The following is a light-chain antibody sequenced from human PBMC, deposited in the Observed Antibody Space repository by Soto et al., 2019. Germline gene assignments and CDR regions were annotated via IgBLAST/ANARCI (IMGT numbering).Light chain of an antibody. V-gene: IGLV1-47*01. J-gene: IGLJ3*02. CDR2: RNN. Sequence: QSVLTQPPSASGTPGQRVTVSCSGSSSNIETNYVYWYQQLPGTAPKLLIFRNNQRPSGVPDRFSGSKSGTSASLAISGLRSEDEADYFCVAWDDSLSGVVFGGGTKVTVL. CDR1: SSNIETNY. CDR3: VAWDDSLSGVV.